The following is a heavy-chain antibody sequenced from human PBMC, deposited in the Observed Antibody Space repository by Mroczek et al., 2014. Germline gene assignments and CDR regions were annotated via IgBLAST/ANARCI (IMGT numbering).Heavy chain of an antibody. CDR3: ARGPNYFDY. CDR2: MNSDASSI. J-gene: IGHJ4*02. Sequence: EVQLVETGGGLVQPGGSLRLSCAASGFTLSNYWMHWVRQAPGKGLVWVSRMNSDASSIYYADSVKGRFTISRDNAKNTLYLQMNSLRAEDTAVYYCARGPNYFDYWGQGTLVTVSS. V-gene: IGHV3-74*02. CDR1: GFTLSNYW.